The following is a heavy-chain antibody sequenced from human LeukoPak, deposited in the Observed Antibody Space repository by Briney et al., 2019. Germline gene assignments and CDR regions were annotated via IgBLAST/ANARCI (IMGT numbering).Heavy chain of an antibody. Sequence: SETLSLTCTVSGGSISSYYWSWIRQPAGRGLEWIGRIYTSGSTNYNPSLKSRVTMSVDTSKNQFSLKLSSVTAADTAVYYCARGITIFGVVIRDYMDVWGKGTTVTVSS. V-gene: IGHV4-4*07. CDR1: GGSISSYY. D-gene: IGHD3-3*01. CDR2: IYTSGST. CDR3: ARGITIFGVVIRDYMDV. J-gene: IGHJ6*03.